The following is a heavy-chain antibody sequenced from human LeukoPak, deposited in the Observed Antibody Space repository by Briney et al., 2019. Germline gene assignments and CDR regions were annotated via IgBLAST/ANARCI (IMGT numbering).Heavy chain of an antibody. J-gene: IGHJ3*02. Sequence: PSETLSLTCTVSGGSISSYYWSWIRRPPGKGLEWIGYIYYSGSTNYNPSLKSRVTISVDTSKNQFSLKLSSVTAADTAVYYCARGGSYDIGAFDIWGQGTMVTVSS. V-gene: IGHV4-59*01. CDR2: IYYSGST. CDR3: ARGGSYDIGAFDI. CDR1: GGSISSYY. D-gene: IGHD3-22*01.